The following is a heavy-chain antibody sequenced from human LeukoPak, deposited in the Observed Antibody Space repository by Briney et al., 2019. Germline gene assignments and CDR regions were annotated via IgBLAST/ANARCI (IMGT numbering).Heavy chain of an antibody. Sequence: GGSLRLSCAASGFTFSSYAMHWVRQAPGKGLEWVAVISYDGSNKYYADSVKGRFTISRDNSKNTLYLQMNSLRAEDTAVYYCARDLSCVYGDPLDYCGIDVWGQGTTVTVSS. D-gene: IGHD4-17*01. J-gene: IGHJ6*02. V-gene: IGHV3-30*04. CDR2: ISYDGSNK. CDR1: GFTFSSYA. CDR3: ARDLSCVYGDPLDYCGIDV.